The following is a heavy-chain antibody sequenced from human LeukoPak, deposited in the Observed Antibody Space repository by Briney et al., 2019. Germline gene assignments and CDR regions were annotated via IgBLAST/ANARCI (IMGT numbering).Heavy chain of an antibody. Sequence: GGSLRLSCAASGFTFSRSAMTWVRQTPGKGLDWVSSISSSGNTYYADSVKGRFTISRDNSKNMLYLQVNSLRAEDTAVYYCVKGRISEDGLDFWGQGTLVTVSS. CDR2: ISSSGNT. CDR3: VKGRISEDGLDF. D-gene: IGHD6-13*01. V-gene: IGHV3-23*01. CDR1: GFTFSRSA. J-gene: IGHJ4*02.